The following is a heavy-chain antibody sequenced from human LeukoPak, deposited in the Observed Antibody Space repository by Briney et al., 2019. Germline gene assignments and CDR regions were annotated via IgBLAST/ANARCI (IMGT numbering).Heavy chain of an antibody. D-gene: IGHD1-26*01. CDR2: IDPNTGGT. CDR1: GYIFTAYY. J-gene: IGHJ4*02. V-gene: IGHV1-2*02. Sequence: ASVTVSCKASGYIFTAYYVQWVRQVPGQGLEWMGWIDPNTGGTKYGQKFQGRVTMTRDTSIRTAYMELSSLISDDTAVYFCARDWYSGNSDYFDYWGQGTLVTVSS. CDR3: ARDWYSGNSDYFDY.